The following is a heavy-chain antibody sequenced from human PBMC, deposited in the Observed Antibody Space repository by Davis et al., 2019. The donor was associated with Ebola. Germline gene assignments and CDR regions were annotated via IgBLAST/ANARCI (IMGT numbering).Heavy chain of an antibody. D-gene: IGHD3-3*01. Sequence: GESLKISCAASGFTFSSYWMSWVRQAPGKGLEWVANIKQDGSEKYYVDSVKGRFTISRDNAKNSLYLQMNSLRAEDTAVYYCASFWSGYYLLPTSYYYMDVWGKGTTVTVSS. CDR2: IKQDGSEK. V-gene: IGHV3-7*03. CDR3: ASFWSGYYLLPTSYYYMDV. J-gene: IGHJ6*03. CDR1: GFTFSSYW.